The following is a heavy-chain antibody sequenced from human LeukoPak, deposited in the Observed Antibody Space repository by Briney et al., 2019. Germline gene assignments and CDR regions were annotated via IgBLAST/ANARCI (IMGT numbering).Heavy chain of an antibody. D-gene: IGHD3-3*01. CDR2: ISAYNGNT. CDR3: ARELRFLEWLGYGQYYFDY. V-gene: IGHV1-18*01. J-gene: IGHJ4*02. Sequence: ASVKVSCKASGYTFTSYGISWVRQAPGQGLEWMGWISAYNGNTNYAQKLQGRVTMTTDTSTSTAYMELRSLRSDDTAVYYCARELRFLEWLGYGQYYFDYWGQGTLVTVSS. CDR1: GYTFTSYG.